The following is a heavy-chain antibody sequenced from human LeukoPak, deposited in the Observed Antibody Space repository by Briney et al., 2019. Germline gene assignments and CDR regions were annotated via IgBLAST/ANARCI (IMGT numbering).Heavy chain of an antibody. D-gene: IGHD1-1*01. CDR3: ARDGLHLERSGLDV. J-gene: IGHJ6*04. V-gene: IGHV1-69*01. Sequence: ASVKVSCKASGGSFSRDAISWVRQAPGQGLEWMGGIIPIFGTTNYAQKFQDRVMITADEFTSTAFMELTRLSSEDTAIYYCARDGLHLERSGLDVWGKGTTVTVSS. CDR1: GGSFSRDA. CDR2: IIPIFGTT.